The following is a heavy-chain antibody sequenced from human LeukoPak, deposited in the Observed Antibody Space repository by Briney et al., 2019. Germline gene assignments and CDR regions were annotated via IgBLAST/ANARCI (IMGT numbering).Heavy chain of an antibody. CDR2: IFHSGST. CDR3: ARQGTSGSYLTGLDV. V-gene: IGHV4-59*08. CDR1: SGSISTYY. Sequence: SETLSLTCTVSSGSISTYYWRWIRQSPGKGLEWMGYIFHSGSTTYNPSLSSRLTISVDTSKNQFSLELRSVTAADTAVYYCARQGTSGSYLTGLDVWGQGTTVTVSS. J-gene: IGHJ6*02. D-gene: IGHD3-22*01.